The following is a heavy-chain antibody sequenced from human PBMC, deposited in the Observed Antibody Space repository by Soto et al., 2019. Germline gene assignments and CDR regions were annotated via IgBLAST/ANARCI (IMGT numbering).Heavy chain of an antibody. CDR1: GFTFSSYV. J-gene: IGHJ5*02. CDR2: ISYDGSNK. Sequence: QVQLVESGGGVVQPGRALRLSGAASGFTFSSYVMHWVRQAPGKGLEWVAVISYDGSNKYYADSVKGRFTISRDNSKHTLYQQMNSLRAEDTAVYYCAQDVLRGDTVTISGWFDPWGQGTLVTVSS. D-gene: IGHD4-17*01. CDR3: AQDVLRGDTVTISGWFDP. V-gene: IGHV3-30*18.